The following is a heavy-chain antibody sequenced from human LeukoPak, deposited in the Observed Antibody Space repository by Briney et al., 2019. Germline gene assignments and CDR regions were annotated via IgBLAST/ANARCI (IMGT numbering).Heavy chain of an antibody. CDR1: GGSISSSNW. V-gene: IGHV4-4*02. CDR2: IYHSGST. D-gene: IGHD5-18*01. CDR3: ARLVDTAMAYDY. Sequence: SESLSLTCAVSGGSISSSNWWSWVSQPPGKGLEWIGEIYHSGSTNYNPSLKSRVTISVDKSKNQFSLKLSSVTAADTAVYYCARLVDTAMAYDYWGQGTLVTAPS. J-gene: IGHJ4*02.